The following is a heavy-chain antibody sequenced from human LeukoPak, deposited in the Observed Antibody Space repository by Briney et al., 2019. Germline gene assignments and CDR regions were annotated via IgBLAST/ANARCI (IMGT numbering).Heavy chain of an antibody. CDR1: GGSISSSSYY. D-gene: IGHD6-19*01. CDR2: IYYSGST. Sequence: PSETLSLTCTVSGGSISSSSYYWGWIRQPPGKGLEWIGSIYYSGSTYYNPSLKSRVTISVDTSKNQFSLKLSSVTAAGTAVYYCARLESGWYRVIDYWGQGTLVTVSS. J-gene: IGHJ4*02. V-gene: IGHV4-39*01. CDR3: ARLESGWYRVIDY.